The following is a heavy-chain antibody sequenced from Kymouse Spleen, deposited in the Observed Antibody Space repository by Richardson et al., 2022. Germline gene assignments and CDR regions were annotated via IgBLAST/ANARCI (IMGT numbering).Heavy chain of an antibody. CDR1: GFTFSSYG. D-gene: IGHD1-26*01. J-gene: IGHJ4*02. V-gene: IGHV3-30*18. CDR3: AKARIVGAIDFDY. CDR2: ISYDGSNK. Sequence: QVQLVESGGGVVQPGRSLRLSCAASGFTFSSYGMHWVRQAPGKGLEWVAVISYDGSNKYYADSVKGRFTISRDNSKNTLYLQMNSLRAEDTAVYYCAKARIVGAIDFDYWGQGTLVTVSS.